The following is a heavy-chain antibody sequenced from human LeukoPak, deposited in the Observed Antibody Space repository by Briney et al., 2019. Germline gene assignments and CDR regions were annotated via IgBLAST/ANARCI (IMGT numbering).Heavy chain of an antibody. CDR2: IGSDSTYI. Sequence: GGSLRLPCAASGFTFSSYSMNWVRQAPGKGLEWVSSIGSDSTYIYYTDSVKGRFTISRDNAKNSLYLQMNSLRAEDTAVYYCATGDGYWGQGTLVTVSS. V-gene: IGHV3-21*01. J-gene: IGHJ4*02. D-gene: IGHD7-27*01. CDR3: ATGDGY. CDR1: GFTFSSYS.